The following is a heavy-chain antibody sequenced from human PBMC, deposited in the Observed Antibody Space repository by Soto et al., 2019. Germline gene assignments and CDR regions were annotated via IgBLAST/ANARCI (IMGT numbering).Heavy chain of an antibody. D-gene: IGHD2-15*01. Sequence: QVQLQQWGAGLLKPSETLSLTCAVYGGSFSGYYWSWIRQPPGKGLEWIGEINHSGSTNYNPSLKSRGTISVDTSKNQFSLQLSSVTAADTAVYYCARGPGYCSGGSCYYFDYWGQGTLVTVSS. CDR2: INHSGST. J-gene: IGHJ4*02. CDR1: GGSFSGYY. V-gene: IGHV4-34*01. CDR3: ARGPGYCSGGSCYYFDY.